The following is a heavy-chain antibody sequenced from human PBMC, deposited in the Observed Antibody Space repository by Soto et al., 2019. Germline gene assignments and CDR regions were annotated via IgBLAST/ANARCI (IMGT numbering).Heavy chain of an antibody. V-gene: IGHV4-61*01. Sequence: QVQLQESGPGLVKPSETLSLTCTVSGGSVSSGSYYWSWIRQPPGKGLEWIGYIYYSGSTNYNPSLESRVTISVDTSKNQFSLKLSSVTAADTAVYYCARLDRITIFGVVTTASYYFDYWGQGTLVTVSS. CDR1: GGSVSSGSYY. J-gene: IGHJ4*02. CDR3: ARLDRITIFGVVTTASYYFDY. D-gene: IGHD3-3*01. CDR2: IYYSGST.